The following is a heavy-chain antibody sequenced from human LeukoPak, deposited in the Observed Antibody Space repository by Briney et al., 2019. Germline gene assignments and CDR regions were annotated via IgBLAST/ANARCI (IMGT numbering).Heavy chain of an antibody. D-gene: IGHD3-3*01. CDR2: IYYSGST. V-gene: IGHV4-39*01. CDR3: ARLPKANDFWSGYYTGWFDP. Sequence: SETLSLTCTVSGGSISSSSYYWGWIRQPPGKGLEWIGSIYYSGSTYYNPSLKSRVTISVDTSKNQFSLKLSSVTAADTAVYYCARLPKANDFWSGYYTGWFDPWGQGTLFTVSS. CDR1: GGSISSSSYY. J-gene: IGHJ5*02.